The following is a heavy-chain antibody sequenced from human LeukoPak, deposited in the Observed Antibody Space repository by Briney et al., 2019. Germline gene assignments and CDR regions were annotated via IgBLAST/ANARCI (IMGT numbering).Heavy chain of an antibody. CDR1: GGSISSYS. CDR2: FYASGIT. D-gene: IGHD4-17*01. V-gene: IGHV4-4*07. Sequence: RPSETLSLTCTVSGGSISSYSWSWIRQPAGKGLEWIGLFYASGITNYNPSLKSRVTISVDTSKNQFSLKLSSVTAADTAVYYCARDRQATTAYDAFDIWGRGTMVTVSS. CDR3: ARDRQATTAYDAFDI. J-gene: IGHJ3*02.